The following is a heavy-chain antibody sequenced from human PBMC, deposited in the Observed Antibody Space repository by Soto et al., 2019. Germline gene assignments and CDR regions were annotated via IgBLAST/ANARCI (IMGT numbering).Heavy chain of an antibody. J-gene: IGHJ6*02. Sequence: ASVKVSCKASGYTFTSYGISWVRQAPGQGLEWMGWISAYNGNTNYAQKLQGRVTMTTDTSTSTAYMELRSLRSDDTAVYYCARDSKLAAAGTVNYYYGMDVWGRGTTVTVS. CDR1: GYTFTSYG. V-gene: IGHV1-18*04. CDR3: ARDSKLAAAGTVNYYYGMDV. D-gene: IGHD6-13*01. CDR2: ISAYNGNT.